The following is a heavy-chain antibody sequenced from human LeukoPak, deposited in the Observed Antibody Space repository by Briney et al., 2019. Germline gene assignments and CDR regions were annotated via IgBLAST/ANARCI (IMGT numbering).Heavy chain of an antibody. D-gene: IGHD1-7*01. Sequence: GGSLRLSCAASGFTVSSNYMSWVRQAPGKGLEWVSVIYSGGSTYYADSVKGRFTISRDNSKNTLYLQMNSLRAEDTAVYYCARVTGTRDYFDYWGQGTLVTVSS. CDR3: ARVTGTRDYFDY. V-gene: IGHV3-53*01. CDR1: GFTVSSNY. CDR2: IYSGGST. J-gene: IGHJ4*02.